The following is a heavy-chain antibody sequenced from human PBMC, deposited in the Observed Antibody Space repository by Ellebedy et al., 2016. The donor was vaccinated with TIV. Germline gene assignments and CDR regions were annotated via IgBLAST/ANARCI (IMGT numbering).Heavy chain of an antibody. CDR3: ARDFRTLAVARFDY. CDR2: ISSSSSTI. CDR1: GFTFSSYS. J-gene: IGHJ4*02. D-gene: IGHD6-19*01. V-gene: IGHV3-48*04. Sequence: GESLKISXAASGFTFSSYSMNWVRQAPGKGLEWVSYISSSSSTIYYADSVKGRFTISRDNAKNSLYLQMNSLRAEDTAVYYCARDFRTLAVARFDYWGQGTLVTVSS.